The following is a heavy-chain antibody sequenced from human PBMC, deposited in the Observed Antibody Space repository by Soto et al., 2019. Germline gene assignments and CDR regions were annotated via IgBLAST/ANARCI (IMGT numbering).Heavy chain of an antibody. CDR1: GYSFTSYW. CDR2: IDPSDSYT. V-gene: IGHV5-10-1*01. J-gene: IGHJ6*02. Sequence: GESLKISCKGSGYSFTSYWISWVRQMPGKGLEWMGRIDPSDSYTNYSPSFQGHVTISADKSISTAYLQWSSLKASDTAMYYCARGTRGGSGSYWGRETRYYYYYGMDVWGQGTTVTVSS. D-gene: IGHD1-26*01. CDR3: ARGTRGGSGSYWGRETRYYYYYGMDV.